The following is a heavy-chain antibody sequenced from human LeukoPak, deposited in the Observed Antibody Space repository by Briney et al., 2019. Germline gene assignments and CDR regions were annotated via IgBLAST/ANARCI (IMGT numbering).Heavy chain of an antibody. CDR3: AGSPNDGEDL. D-gene: IGHD4-17*01. J-gene: IGHJ5*02. CDR2: ISYDGSNK. Sequence: PGRSLRLSCAASGFTFSSYAMHWVRQAPGKGLEWVAVISYDGSNKYYADSVKGRFTISRDNAENTLYLQMNSLRAEDTAVFYCAGSPNDGEDLWGQGTLVTVS. V-gene: IGHV3-30-3*01. CDR1: GFTFSSYA.